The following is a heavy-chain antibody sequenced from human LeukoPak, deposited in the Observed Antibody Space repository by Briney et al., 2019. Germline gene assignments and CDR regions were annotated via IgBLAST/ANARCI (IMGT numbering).Heavy chain of an antibody. CDR1: GFTFSAYG. Sequence: GGSLRLSCAASGFTFSAYGMHWVRQAPGKGLEWVAVIWYDGSNKFYADSVKGRFTISRDNSKNTLYVQMNSLGAEDTAVYYCAKDAGIGRDYQNSPYIVYWGLVTLVTVSS. J-gene: IGHJ4*02. V-gene: IGHV3-33*06. CDR2: IWYDGSNK. CDR3: AKDAGIGRDYQNSPYIVY. D-gene: IGHD1-26*01.